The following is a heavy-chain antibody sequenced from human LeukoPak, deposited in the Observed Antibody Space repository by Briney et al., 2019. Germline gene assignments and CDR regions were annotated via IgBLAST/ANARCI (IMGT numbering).Heavy chain of an antibody. CDR2: ISGSGGST. Sequence: PGGSLRLSCAASGFTFSSYAMRWVRQAPGKGLEWVSTISGSGGSTDYADSVKGRFTLSRDNSKNTLFLQVNSLRADDTAVYYCAKFHSPGRVTHFYWYFDLWGRGTLVTVSS. J-gene: IGHJ2*01. V-gene: IGHV3-23*01. CDR3: AKFHSPGRVTHFYWYFDL. CDR1: GFTFSSYA. D-gene: IGHD2-21*02.